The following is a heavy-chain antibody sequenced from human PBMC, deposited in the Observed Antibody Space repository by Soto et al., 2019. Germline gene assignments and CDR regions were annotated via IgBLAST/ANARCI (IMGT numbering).Heavy chain of an antibody. CDR3: AREGGGCSGGSCYIPETFDI. CDR2: ISVYNGNT. CDR1: GYTFTSYG. J-gene: IGHJ3*02. V-gene: IGHV1-18*01. D-gene: IGHD2-15*01. Sequence: QGQLVQSGAEVKKPGASVKVSCKASGYTFTSYGISWVRQAPGQGLEWMGWISVYNGNTNYAQKLQGRVTMTTDTATSTAYMELRSLRSDDTAVYYCAREGGGCSGGSCYIPETFDIWGQGTLVTVSS.